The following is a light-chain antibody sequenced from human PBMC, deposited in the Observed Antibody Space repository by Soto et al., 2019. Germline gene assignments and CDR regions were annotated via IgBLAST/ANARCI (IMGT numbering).Light chain of an antibody. CDR1: QSVSSSY. CDR2: GAS. J-gene: IGKJ3*01. CDR3: QQYGSSPPRLT. V-gene: IGKV3-20*01. Sequence: EIVLTQSPGTLSLSPGERATLSCRASQSVSSSYLAWYQQKPGQAPRLLIYGASSRATGIPDRFSGSGSGTDFTLTISRLEPEDFAVYYCQQYGSSPPRLTFGPGTKVYIK.